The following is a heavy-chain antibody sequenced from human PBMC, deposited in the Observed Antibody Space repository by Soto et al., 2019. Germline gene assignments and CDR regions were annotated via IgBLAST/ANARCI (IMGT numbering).Heavy chain of an antibody. D-gene: IGHD6-19*01. J-gene: IGHJ4*02. CDR2: INAGGGNT. Sequence: ASVKVSCKASGYTFTDYYIHWVRQAPGQRLEWMGRINAGGGNTKKSQKFQGRVTITRDTSTSTAYMELSSLRSEDTAVYYCARAVAVAADFDYWGQGTLVTVSS. CDR1: GYTFTDYY. CDR3: ARAVAVAADFDY. V-gene: IGHV1-3*01.